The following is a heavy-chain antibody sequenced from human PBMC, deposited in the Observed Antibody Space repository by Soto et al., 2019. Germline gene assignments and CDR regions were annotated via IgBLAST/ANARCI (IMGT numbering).Heavy chain of an antibody. CDR1: GFTFSSYG. V-gene: IGHV3-30*18. D-gene: IGHD6-6*01. Sequence: GESLKISCAASGFTFSSYGMHWVRQAPGKGLEWVAVISYDGSNKYYADSVKGRFTISRDNSKNTLYLQMNSLRAEDTAVYYCAKVGGQLTGYDYWGQGTLVTVSS. J-gene: IGHJ4*02. CDR3: AKVGGQLTGYDY. CDR2: ISYDGSNK.